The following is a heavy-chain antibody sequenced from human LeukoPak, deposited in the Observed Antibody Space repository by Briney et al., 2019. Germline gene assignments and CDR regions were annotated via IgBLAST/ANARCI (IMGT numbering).Heavy chain of an antibody. D-gene: IGHD5-12*01. CDR3: AKVDGSGSGYIIDY. J-gene: IGHJ4*02. CDR2: ISPSGGGT. CDR1: GFTFSSYG. V-gene: IGHV3-23*01. Sequence: GGSLRLSCAASGFTFSSYGMNWVRQAPGKGLEWISGISPSGGGTYYADFVKGRFTISRDDSKNTLYLQMNSLRAEDTAVYYCAKVDGSGSGYIIDYWGQGTLVTVSS.